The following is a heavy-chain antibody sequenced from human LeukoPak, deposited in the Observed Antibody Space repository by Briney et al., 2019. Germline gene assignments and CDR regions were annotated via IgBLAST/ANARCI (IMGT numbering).Heavy chain of an antibody. V-gene: IGHV3-30*18. D-gene: IGHD3-22*01. CDR3: AKDGGNYYDTAGNHLMRSYMDV. CDR2: ISHDAKST. CDR1: GFAFSSYG. Sequence: GGSLRLSCATSGFAFSSYGMHWVRQVPGKGLEWVTVISHDAKSTYHVDSVKGRFTISRDNSKNTLYLQMNSLRAEDTAVYYCAKDGGNYYDTAGNHLMRSYMDVWGKGTTVTVSS. J-gene: IGHJ6*04.